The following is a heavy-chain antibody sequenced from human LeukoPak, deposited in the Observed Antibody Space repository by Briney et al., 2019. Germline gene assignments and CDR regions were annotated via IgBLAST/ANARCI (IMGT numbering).Heavy chain of an antibody. CDR3: AQTTGWPGFDF. J-gene: IGHJ4*02. CDR2: IYNGVNT. D-gene: IGHD6-19*01. Sequence: SETLSLTCIVSGASTISGYWSWIPQPPGRALEWIGHIYNGVNTKYNPSLTSRVNISVDTSKNQFSLKLTSLTAADTAIYYCAQTTGWPGFDFWGPGALVTVSS. CDR1: GASTISGY. V-gene: IGHV4-59*08.